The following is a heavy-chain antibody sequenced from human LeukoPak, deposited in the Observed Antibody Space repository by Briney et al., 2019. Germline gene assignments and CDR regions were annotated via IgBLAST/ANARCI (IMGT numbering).Heavy chain of an antibody. J-gene: IGHJ4*02. V-gene: IGHV3-48*01. CDR1: GFTFSSFG. CDR3: AKDAAAGTRPYYSDY. Sequence: GGSLRLSCAASGFTFSSFGMNWVRQAPGKGLEWVSYISSSSSTIYYADSVKGRFTISRDNAKNTLYLQMNSLRAEDTAVYYCAKDAAAGTRPYYSDYWGQGTLVTVSS. D-gene: IGHD6-13*01. CDR2: ISSSSSTI.